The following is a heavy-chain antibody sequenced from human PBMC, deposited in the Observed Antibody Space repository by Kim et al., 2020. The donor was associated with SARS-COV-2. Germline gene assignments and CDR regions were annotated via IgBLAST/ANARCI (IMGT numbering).Heavy chain of an antibody. J-gene: IGHJ6*02. Sequence: SVKCRFTISRDNSKNTLYLQMNSLRAEDTAVYYCAKLGGKWDYYYYGMDVWGQGTTVTVSS. V-gene: IGHV3-23*01. D-gene: IGHD2-8*01. CDR3: AKLGGKWDYYYYGMDV.